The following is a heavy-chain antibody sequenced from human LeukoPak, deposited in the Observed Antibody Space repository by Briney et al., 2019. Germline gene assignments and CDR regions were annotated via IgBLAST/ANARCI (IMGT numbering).Heavy chain of an antibody. V-gene: IGHV3-53*01. CDR2: IYSGGST. CDR3: ALWGGYSGYDSAFDI. D-gene: IGHD5-12*01. Sequence: PGGSLRLSCAASGFTVSSNYMSWVRQAPGKGLEWVSVIYSGGSTYYADSVKGRFTISRDNSKNTLYLQMNSLRAEDTAVYYCALWGGYSGYDSAFDIWGQGTMVTVSS. J-gene: IGHJ3*02. CDR1: GFTVSSNY.